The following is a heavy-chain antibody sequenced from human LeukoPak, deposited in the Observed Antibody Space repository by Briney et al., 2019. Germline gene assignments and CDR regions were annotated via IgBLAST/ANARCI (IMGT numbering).Heavy chain of an antibody. CDR3: ARDGESGSSGY. CDR1: GYSFTSYG. V-gene: IGHV1-18*01. J-gene: IGHJ4*02. Sequence: ASVKVSCKASGYSFTSYGNSWVRQAPGQGLEWMGWISAYNGNTNYAQNLQGRVAMSTDTSTSTAYMELRSLRYDDTAVYYCARDGESGSSGYWGQGTLVTVSS. D-gene: IGHD1-26*01. CDR2: ISAYNGNT.